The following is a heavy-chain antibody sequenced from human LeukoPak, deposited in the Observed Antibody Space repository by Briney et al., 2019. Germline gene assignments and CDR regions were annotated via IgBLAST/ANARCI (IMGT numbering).Heavy chain of an antibody. D-gene: IGHD2-8*01. CDR3: AREVMAKRRAFDI. CDR1: GFTASSNY. CDR2: IYSDDRT. V-gene: IGHV3-53*04. J-gene: IGHJ3*02. Sequence: PGGSLRLSCAASGFTASSNYMSWVRQAPGKGLEWVSVIYSDDRTYYADSMKGRFTISRHTSKKTLYLQMNSLRAEDTAVYYCAREVMAKRRAFDIWGQGTVVTVSS.